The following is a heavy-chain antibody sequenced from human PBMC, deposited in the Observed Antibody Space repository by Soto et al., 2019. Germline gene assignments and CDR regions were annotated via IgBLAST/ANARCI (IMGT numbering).Heavy chain of an antibody. V-gene: IGHV4-30-4*01. CDR3: ARGLLNNWFDP. J-gene: IGHJ5*02. CDR2: IYYSGST. CDR1: GGSISSGDYY. D-gene: IGHD3-10*01. Sequence: SETLSLTCTVSGGSISSGDYYWSWIRQPPGKGLEWIGYIYYSGSTYYNPSLKSRVTISVDTSKNQFSLKLSSVTAADTAVYYCARGLLNNWFDPWGQGTLVTVS.